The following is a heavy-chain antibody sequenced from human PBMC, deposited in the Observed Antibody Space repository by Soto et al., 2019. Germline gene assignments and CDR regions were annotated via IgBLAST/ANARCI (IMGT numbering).Heavy chain of an antibody. Sequence: QVQLVESGGGVVQPGRSLRLSCAASGFTFSSYGMHWVRQAPGKGLEWVAVISYDGSNKYYADSVKGRFTISRDNSKNTLYLQMNSLRAEDTAVYYCAKENPSYDSSCADAFDIWGQGTMVTVSS. V-gene: IGHV3-30*18. CDR1: GFTFSSYG. CDR2: ISYDGSNK. CDR3: AKENPSYDSSCADAFDI. J-gene: IGHJ3*02. D-gene: IGHD3-22*01.